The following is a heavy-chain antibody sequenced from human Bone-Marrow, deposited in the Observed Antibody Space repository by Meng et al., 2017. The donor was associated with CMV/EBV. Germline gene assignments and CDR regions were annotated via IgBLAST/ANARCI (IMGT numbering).Heavy chain of an antibody. V-gene: IGHV1-69*05. CDR1: FTNYG. CDR2: IIPIFGTA. D-gene: IGHD3-22*01. CDR3: ATATYYYDSSGYFSGWLFDY. Sequence: FTNYGINWVRQAPGQGLEWMGGIIPIFGTANYAQKFQGRVTITTDESTSTAYMELSSLRSEDTAVYYCATATYYYDSSGYFSGWLFDYWGQGTLVTVSS. J-gene: IGHJ4*02.